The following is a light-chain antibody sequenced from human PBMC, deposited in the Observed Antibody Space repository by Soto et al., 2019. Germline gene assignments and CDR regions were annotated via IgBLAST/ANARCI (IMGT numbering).Light chain of an antibody. CDR1: QTISIY. CDR2: GIS. V-gene: IGKV1-39*01. J-gene: IGKJ2*01. CDR3: QQSYSTHT. Sequence: DIQMTQSPSSLSASVGDRVTITCRASQTISIYLNWYQQRPGKAPQLLIYGISTLQSGVPSRFSGTGSGTDFTLTISNLQPEDFATYYCQQSYSTHTFGQGTKVDLK.